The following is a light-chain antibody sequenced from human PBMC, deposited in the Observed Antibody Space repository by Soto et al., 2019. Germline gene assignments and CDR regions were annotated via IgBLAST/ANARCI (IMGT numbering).Light chain of an antibody. CDR2: AAS. CDR3: QQLHSYPSSN. CDR1: QGIRSY. J-gene: IGKJ4*01. Sequence: IQLTQSPSSLSASVGDRVTITCRASQGIRSYLAWYQQKPGKAPKLLIYAASTLQSGVPSRFSGSGSGTAVTLTISSLQPDDFATYYCQQLHSYPSSNFGGGTKVEIK. V-gene: IGKV1-9*01.